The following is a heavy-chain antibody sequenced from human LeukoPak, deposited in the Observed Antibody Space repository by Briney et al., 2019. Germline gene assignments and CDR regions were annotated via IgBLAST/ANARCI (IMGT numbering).Heavy chain of an antibody. CDR1: GGSISSSSYY. CDR2: IYYSGST. V-gene: IGHV4-39*01. J-gene: IGHJ5*02. Sequence: PSETLSLTCTVSGGSISSSSYYWGWIRQPQGKGMEWIGSIYYSGSTYYNPSLKSRVTISVDTSKNQFSLKLSSVTAADTAVYYCARHPSWFDPWGQGTLVTVSS. CDR3: ARHPSWFDP.